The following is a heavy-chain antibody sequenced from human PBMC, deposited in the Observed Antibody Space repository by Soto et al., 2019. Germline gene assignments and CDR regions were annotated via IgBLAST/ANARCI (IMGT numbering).Heavy chain of an antibody. V-gene: IGHV4-39*01. Sequence: SETLSLTCTVSGGSISSSSYYWGWIRQPPGKGLEWIGSIYYSGSTYYNPSLKSRVTISVDTSKNQFSLKLSSVTAADTAVYYCARQADYYDSSGPNYFDYWGQGTLVTVSS. CDR3: ARQADYYDSSGPNYFDY. CDR2: IYYSGST. J-gene: IGHJ4*02. CDR1: GGSISSSSYY. D-gene: IGHD3-22*01.